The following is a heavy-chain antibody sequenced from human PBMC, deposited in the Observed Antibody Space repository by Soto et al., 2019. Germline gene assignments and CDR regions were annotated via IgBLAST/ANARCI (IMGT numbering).Heavy chain of an antibody. J-gene: IGHJ5*02. V-gene: IGHV4-30-4*01. Sequence: QVQLQESGPGLVKPSQTLSLTCTVSGGSISSGDYYWSWIRQPPGKGLEWIGYIYYSGSTYYNPSLKSRVTLSVDTSKNQFSLKLSSVTAADTAVYYCARSSGSGSYYKENWFDPWGQGTLVTVSS. CDR3: ARSSGSGSYYKENWFDP. CDR2: IYYSGST. D-gene: IGHD3-10*01. CDR1: GGSISSGDYY.